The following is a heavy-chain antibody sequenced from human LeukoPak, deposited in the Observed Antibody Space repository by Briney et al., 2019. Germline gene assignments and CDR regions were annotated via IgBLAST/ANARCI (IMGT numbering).Heavy chain of an antibody. Sequence: GESLRLSCAASGFTFSTYWMHWVRQAPGEGLVWVSRMMSDGSATTYADFVKGRFTVSRDNAKNTLYLQMSSLRAEDTAMYFCARVGGRGSIGGDCWGQGTLVTVSS. V-gene: IGHV3-74*03. D-gene: IGHD3-10*01. CDR3: ARVGGRGSIGGDC. CDR2: MMSDGSAT. CDR1: GFTFSTYW. J-gene: IGHJ4*02.